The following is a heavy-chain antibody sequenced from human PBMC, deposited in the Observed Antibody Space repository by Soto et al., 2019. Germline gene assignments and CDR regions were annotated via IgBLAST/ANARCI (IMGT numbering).Heavy chain of an antibody. J-gene: IGHJ4*02. CDR2: ISSSSSTI. CDR3: ARSTGNFDY. D-gene: IGHD1-1*01. Sequence: EVQLVESGGVLVQPGGSLRLSCAATGFTFSSYSMIWVRQAPGKGLERVSYISSSSSTIYYADSVKGRFTISRDNAKNSVFLQMNSLRDEDTAVYYCARSTGNFDYWGQGTLVTVSS. CDR1: GFTFSSYS. V-gene: IGHV3-48*02.